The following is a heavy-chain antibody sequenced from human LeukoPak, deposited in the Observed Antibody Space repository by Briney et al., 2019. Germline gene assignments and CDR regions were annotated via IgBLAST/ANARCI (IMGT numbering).Heavy chain of an antibody. CDR1: GFTFSSYA. D-gene: IGHD2-2*01. J-gene: IGHJ6*02. CDR3: AREVGYCSSTSCRYYYYYGMDV. V-gene: IGHV3-7*03. Sequence: PGGSLRLSCAASGFTFSSYAMSWVRQAPGKGLEWVANIKQDGSEKYYVDSVEGRFTISRDNAKNSLYLQMNSLRAEDTAVYYCAREVGYCSSTSCRYYYYYGMDVWGQGTTVTVSS. CDR2: IKQDGSEK.